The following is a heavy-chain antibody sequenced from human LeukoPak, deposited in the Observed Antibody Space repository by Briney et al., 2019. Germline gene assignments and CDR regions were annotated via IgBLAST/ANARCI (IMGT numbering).Heavy chain of an antibody. CDR2: ITPKSGDT. Sequence: ASVNVSRKASGYTFSDFYIHWVRQAPGQGLEYVGWITPKSGDTYSPQRFQGRVTMTRDASISTAYMELSSLRSDDTAVYFCARVRLADERAWAYWGQGTLVTVSS. J-gene: IGHJ4*02. CDR3: ARVRLADERAWAY. CDR1: GYTFSDFY. D-gene: IGHD3-3*02. V-gene: IGHV1-2*02.